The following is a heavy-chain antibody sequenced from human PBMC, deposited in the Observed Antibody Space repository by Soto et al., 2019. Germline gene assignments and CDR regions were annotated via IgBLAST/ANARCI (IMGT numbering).Heavy chain of an antibody. CDR3: ARDDSLERSFDY. Sequence: ASVKVSCKASGYIFTGYFIQWLRQAPGQGLEWIGWINPNTSATNYAQKFQGRVTMTRDTSISTAYMELSRLRSDDTAVYYCARDDSLERSFDYWGQGTLVTVSS. CDR2: INPNTSAT. J-gene: IGHJ4*02. D-gene: IGHD1-1*01. V-gene: IGHV1-2*02. CDR1: GYIFTGYF.